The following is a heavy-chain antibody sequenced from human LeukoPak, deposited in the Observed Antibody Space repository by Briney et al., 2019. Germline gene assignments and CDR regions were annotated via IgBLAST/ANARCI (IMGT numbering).Heavy chain of an antibody. CDR3: AKASGSYYPPFDY. CDR2: ISYDGSNK. J-gene: IGHJ4*02. CDR1: GFTFSSYG. V-gene: IGHV3-30*18. Sequence: PGGSLRLSCAASGFTFSSYGMHWVRQAPGKGLEWVAVISYDGSNKYYADSVKGRFTISRDNSKNTLYLQMNSLRAEDTAVYYCAKASGSYYPPFDYWGQGTLVTVSS. D-gene: IGHD1-26*01.